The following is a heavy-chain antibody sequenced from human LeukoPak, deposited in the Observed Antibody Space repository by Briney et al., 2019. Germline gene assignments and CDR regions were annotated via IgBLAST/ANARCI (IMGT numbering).Heavy chain of an antibody. CDR2: INSDGSST. CDR1: GFTFSSYG. Sequence: GGSLRLSCAASGFTFSSYGMHWVRQAPGKGLVWVSRINSDGSSTSYADSVKGRFTISRDNAKNTLYLQMNSLRAEDTAVYYCARGEVVRGVTDWGQGTLVTVSS. J-gene: IGHJ4*02. CDR3: ARGEVVRGVTD. V-gene: IGHV3-74*01. D-gene: IGHD3-10*01.